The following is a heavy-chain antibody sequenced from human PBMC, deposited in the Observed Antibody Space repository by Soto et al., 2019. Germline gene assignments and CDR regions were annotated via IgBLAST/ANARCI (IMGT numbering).Heavy chain of an antibody. D-gene: IGHD3-10*01. Sequence: QVQLVESGGGVVQPGRSLRLSCAASGFTFSSYGMHWVRQAPGKGLEWVAVISYDGSNKYYADSVKGRFTISRDNSKNTLELQMNSLRAEDTAVYYCAKDRDRYGSGSSYYYGMDVWGQGTTVTVSS. J-gene: IGHJ6*02. CDR1: GFTFSSYG. CDR2: ISYDGSNK. CDR3: AKDRDRYGSGSSYYYGMDV. V-gene: IGHV3-30*18.